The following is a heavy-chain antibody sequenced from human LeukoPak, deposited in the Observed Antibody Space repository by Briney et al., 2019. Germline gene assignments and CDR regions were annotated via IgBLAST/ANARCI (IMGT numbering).Heavy chain of an antibody. V-gene: IGHV3-11*01. Sequence: GGSLRLSCAASGFTFSDYYMSWIRQAPGKGLEWVSYISSSGSTIYYADSVKGRFTISRDNAKNSLYLQMNSLRAEDTAVYYCARCHDGGYWSYYYYGMDVWGQGTTVTVSS. CDR3: ARCHDGGYWSYYYYGMDV. J-gene: IGHJ6*02. CDR1: GFTFSDYY. CDR2: ISSSGSTI. D-gene: IGHD1-26*01.